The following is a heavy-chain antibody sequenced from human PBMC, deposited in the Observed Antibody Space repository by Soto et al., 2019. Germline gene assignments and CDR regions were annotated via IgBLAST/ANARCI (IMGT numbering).Heavy chain of an antibody. CDR3: VRDGTKTLRDWFDP. V-gene: IGHV4-4*07. J-gene: IGHJ5*02. D-gene: IGHD1-1*01. CDR2: IYATGTT. Sequence: SETLSLTCTVSGASISGFYWSWIRKSAGKGLEWIGRIYATGTTDYNPSLKSRVMMSVDTSKKQFSLKLRSVTAADTAVYYCVRDGTKTLRDWFDPWGQGIMVTVSS. CDR1: GASISGFY.